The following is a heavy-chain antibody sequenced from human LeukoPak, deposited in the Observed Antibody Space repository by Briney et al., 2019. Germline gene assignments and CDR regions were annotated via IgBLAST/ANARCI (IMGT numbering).Heavy chain of an antibody. D-gene: IGHD3-22*01. CDR2: IGTAGDT. J-gene: IGHJ4*02. V-gene: IGHV3-13*01. CDR3: ARGMRPYDSSGAVDY. Sequence: GGSLRLSCAASGFTFSSYDMHWVRQATGKGLEWVSAIGTAGDTYYPGSVKGRFTISRENAKNYLYLQMNSLRAGDTAVYYCARGMRPYDSSGAVDYWGQGTLVTVSS. CDR1: GFTFSSYD.